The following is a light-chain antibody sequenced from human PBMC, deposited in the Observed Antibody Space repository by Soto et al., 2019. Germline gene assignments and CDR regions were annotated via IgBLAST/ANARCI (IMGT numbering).Light chain of an antibody. CDR2: DVN. Sequence: QSALTQPRSVSGSPGQSVTISCTGTSSDVGTYNLVSWYQQHPGKAPKLMIYDVNKRPSGVPDRFSGSKSGNMASLTISGLQAEDEADYYCCSYAATYTPFGGGTKLTVL. CDR3: CSYAATYTP. J-gene: IGLJ2*01. CDR1: SSDVGTYNL. V-gene: IGLV2-11*01.